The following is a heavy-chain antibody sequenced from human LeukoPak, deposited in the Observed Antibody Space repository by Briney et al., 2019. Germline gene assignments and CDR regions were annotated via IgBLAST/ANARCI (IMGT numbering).Heavy chain of an antibody. J-gene: IGHJ4*02. D-gene: IGHD3-10*01. Sequence: GRSLRLSCAASGFTFSSYAMHWVRQAPGKGLEWVAVISYDGSNKYYADSVKGRFTISRDNSKNTLYLQMNSLRAEDTAVYYCAAHSSGSYPTPFDYWGQGTLVTVSS. CDR2: ISYDGSNK. CDR3: AAHSSGSYPTPFDY. V-gene: IGHV3-30-3*01. CDR1: GFTFSSYA.